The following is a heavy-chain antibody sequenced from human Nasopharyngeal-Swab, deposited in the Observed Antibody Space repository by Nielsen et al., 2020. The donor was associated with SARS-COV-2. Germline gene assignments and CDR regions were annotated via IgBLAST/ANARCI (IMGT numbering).Heavy chain of an antibody. CDR2: INSDGSST. CDR3: ARTWGYCTGGTCYSRGFDP. CDR1: GFTFSSYW. J-gene: IGHJ5*02. Sequence: GGSLRLSCAASGFTFSSYWMHWVRQAPGKGLVWVSRINSDGSSTTYADSVKGRFTISRDNAKNTLYLQMTSLRAEDTAVYHCARTWGYCTGGTCYSRGFDPWGQGTLVTVSS. V-gene: IGHV3-74*01. D-gene: IGHD2-15*01.